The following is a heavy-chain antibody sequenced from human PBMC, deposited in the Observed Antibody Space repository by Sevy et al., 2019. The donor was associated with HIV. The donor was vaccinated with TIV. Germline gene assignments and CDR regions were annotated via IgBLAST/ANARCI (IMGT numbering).Heavy chain of an antibody. V-gene: IGHV3-21*01. CDR3: ARGGRELNYKQSGYFQH. CDR2: ISSSSSYI. J-gene: IGHJ1*01. Sequence: GGSLRLSCAASGFTFSSYSMNWVRQAPGKGLEWVSSISSSSSYIYYADSVKGRFTISIDNAKNSLYLQMNSLRAEDTAVYYCARGGRELNYKQSGYFQHWGQGTLVTVSS. D-gene: IGHD1-26*01. CDR1: GFTFSSYS.